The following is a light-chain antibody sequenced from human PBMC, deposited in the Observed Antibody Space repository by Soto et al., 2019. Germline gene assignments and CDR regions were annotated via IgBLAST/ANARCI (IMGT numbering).Light chain of an antibody. V-gene: IGLV2-8*01. J-gene: IGLJ1*01. CDR1: SSDVGTYNY. CDR2: EVS. CDR3: SSHGGSNNFYV. Sequence: QSALTQPRSVSGPPGQSVSISCSGTSSDVGTYNYVSWYQQHPGKAPKLMIHEVSKRPSGVPDRFSASKSGNTASLTVSGLQAEDEADYYCSSHGGSNNFYVFGTGTKLTVL.